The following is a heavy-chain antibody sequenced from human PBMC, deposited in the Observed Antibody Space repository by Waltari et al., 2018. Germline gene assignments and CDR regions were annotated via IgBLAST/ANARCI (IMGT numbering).Heavy chain of an antibody. CDR2: IRYDGSNK. Sequence: QVQLVESGGGVVQPGGSLRLSCASSGFTVSSYGMPWVRQAPGKGLEWVAFIRYDGSNKYYADSVKGRFTISRDNSKNTLYLQMNSLRAEDTAVYYCAKALRPYSPVVYYMDVWGKGTTVTVSS. CDR1: GFTVSSYG. J-gene: IGHJ6*03. CDR3: AKALRPYSPVVYYMDV. D-gene: IGHD5-18*01. V-gene: IGHV3-30*02.